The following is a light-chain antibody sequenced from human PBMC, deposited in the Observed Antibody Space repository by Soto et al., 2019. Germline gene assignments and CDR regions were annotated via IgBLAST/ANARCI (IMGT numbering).Light chain of an antibody. CDR2: EVN. J-gene: IGLJ2*01. Sequence: NFMLTQPHSVSESPGKTITISCTRSSGSIASNYVQWYQQRPGSAPTTVIYEVNQRPSGVPDRFSGSIDSSSNSASLTISGLKTDDEADYYCQSYDTIVVFGGGTKLTVL. CDR3: QSYDTIVV. CDR1: SGSIASNY. V-gene: IGLV6-57*04.